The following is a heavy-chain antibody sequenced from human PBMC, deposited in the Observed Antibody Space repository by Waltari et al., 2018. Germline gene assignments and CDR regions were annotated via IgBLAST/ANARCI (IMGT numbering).Heavy chain of an antibody. Sequence: EVQLVESGGGLVKPGGSLRHCCSDSGCTFSIYNMHWVRQAPGKGLEWVSSISASSTYIYYADSMKGRFTISRDNAKNSLYLQMNSLRAEDTAVYYCASGYSSSSLDYWGQGTLVTVSS. J-gene: IGHJ4*02. CDR1: GCTFSIYN. V-gene: IGHV3-21*01. CDR3: ASGYSSSSLDY. D-gene: IGHD6-6*01. CDR2: ISASSTYI.